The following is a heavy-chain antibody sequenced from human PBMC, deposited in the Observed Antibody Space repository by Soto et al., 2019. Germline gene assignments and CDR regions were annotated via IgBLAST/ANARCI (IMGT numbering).Heavy chain of an antibody. V-gene: IGHV3-48*02. D-gene: IGHD3-10*01. J-gene: IGHJ2*01. CDR3: ARDRSTMVTRQSWYFDL. CDR2: ISSSSNSI. Sequence: EVQLVESGGGLVQPGGSLKLSCAASGFTFTNYAMNWVRQAPGKGLEWISYISSSSNSIYYADSVKGRFTISRDNGKNSLYLQMNSLRDEDTAVYYCARDRSTMVTRQSWYFDLWGRGTLVTVSS. CDR1: GFTFTNYA.